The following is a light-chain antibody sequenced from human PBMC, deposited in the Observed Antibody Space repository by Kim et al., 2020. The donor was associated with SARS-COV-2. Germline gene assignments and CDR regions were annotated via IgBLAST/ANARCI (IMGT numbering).Light chain of an antibody. CDR2: GAS. CDR1: QGISTW. J-gene: IGKJ2*01. Sequence: DIQMIQSPSSVSASVGDRVTLTCRASQGISTWLAWYQQKPGKAPKLLIYGASNLRSGVPSRFSGSGSGTDFTLTINSLQLEDFATYYCQQANSFPHTIGQGTKLEI. V-gene: IGKV1-12*01. CDR3: QQANSFPHT.